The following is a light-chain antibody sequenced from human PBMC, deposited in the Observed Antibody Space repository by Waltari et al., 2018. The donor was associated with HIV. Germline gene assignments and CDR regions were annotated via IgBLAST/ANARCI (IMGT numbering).Light chain of an antibody. V-gene: IGKV3-20*01. J-gene: IGKJ4*01. CDR1: QSVSSTS. CDR2: SAS. Sequence: IVLTQSPGTLSLSPGEKATLSCRASQSVSSTSLAWYQQKPGQSPRLLIYSASTRANGIPARFNGSGSGTDFTLNISSLEPEDLAVYSCQQHSSWPLTFGGGTKVEIK. CDR3: QQHSSWPLT.